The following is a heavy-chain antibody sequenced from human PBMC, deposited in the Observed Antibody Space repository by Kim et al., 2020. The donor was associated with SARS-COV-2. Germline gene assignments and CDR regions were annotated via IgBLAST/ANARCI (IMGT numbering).Heavy chain of an antibody. CDR1: GFTFSDYY. Sequence: GGSLRLSCAASGFTFSDYYMSWIRQAPGKGLEWVSCISSSSSYTNYADSVKGRFTISRDNAKNSLYLQMNSLRAEDTAVYYCARELTGYLDYWGQGTLVTVSS. CDR2: ISSSSSYT. D-gene: IGHD3-9*01. V-gene: IGHV3-11*06. CDR3: ARELTGYLDY. J-gene: IGHJ4*02.